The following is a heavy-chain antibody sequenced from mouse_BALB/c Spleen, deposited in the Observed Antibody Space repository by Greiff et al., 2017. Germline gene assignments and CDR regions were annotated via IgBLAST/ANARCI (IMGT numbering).Heavy chain of an antibody. CDR2: ISYSGST. D-gene: IGHD2-4*01. Sequence: DVKLVESGPGLVKPSQSLSLTCTVTGYSITSDYAWNWIRQFPGNKLEWMGYISYSGSTSYNPSLKSRISITRDTSKNQFFLQLNSVTTEDTATYYCARGDYDVTYWGQGTLVTVSA. CDR3: ARGDYDVTY. V-gene: IGHV3-2*02. CDR1: GYSITSDYA. J-gene: IGHJ3*01.